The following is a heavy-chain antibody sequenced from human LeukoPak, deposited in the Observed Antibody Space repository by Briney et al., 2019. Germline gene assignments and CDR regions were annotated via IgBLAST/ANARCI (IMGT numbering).Heavy chain of an antibody. D-gene: IGHD3-10*01. V-gene: IGHV4-39*07. CDR1: GGSIXNXXYY. J-gene: IGHJ5*02. CDR2: IHYGGST. CDR3: ARVSGRXRXNXXXP. Sequence: LTXXXSGGSIXNXXYYWGWIRXXPGKXLEWXGSIHYGGSTYYNPSLKSRVPISVDTSKNQFSLKLSCVTAADTAVYYCARVSGRXRXNXXXPW.